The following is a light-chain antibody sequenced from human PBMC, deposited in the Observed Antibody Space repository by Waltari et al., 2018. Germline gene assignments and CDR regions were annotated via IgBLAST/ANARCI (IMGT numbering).Light chain of an antibody. Sequence: QTVVTQEPSFSVSPGGTVTLTCGLSSGSVSTHNYPSWYQQTPGQAPRTLIYSTNTRSSGVPDRFSGYILGDKAALTITGAQADDESDYYCVLYMGSGIWVFGGGTKLTVL. CDR1: SGSVSTHNY. V-gene: IGLV8-61*01. CDR2: STN. CDR3: VLYMGSGIWV. J-gene: IGLJ3*02.